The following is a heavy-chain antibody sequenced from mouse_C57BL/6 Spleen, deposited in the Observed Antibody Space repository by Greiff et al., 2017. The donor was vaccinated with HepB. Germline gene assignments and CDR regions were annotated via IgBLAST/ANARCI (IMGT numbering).Heavy chain of an antibody. CDR2: INPYNGGT. CDR3: ARTTTVVANVDY. CDR1: GYTFTDYY. V-gene: IGHV1-19*01. J-gene: IGHJ2*01. D-gene: IGHD1-1*01. Sequence: EVQLQQSGPVLVKPGASVKMSCKASGYTFTDYYMNWVKQSHGKSLEWIGVINPYNGGTSYNQKFKGKATLTVDKSSSTAYMELNSLTSEDSAVYYCARTTTVVANVDYWGQGTTLTVSS.